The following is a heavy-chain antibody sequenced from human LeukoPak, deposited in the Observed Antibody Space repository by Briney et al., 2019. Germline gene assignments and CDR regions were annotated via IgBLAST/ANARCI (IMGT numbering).Heavy chain of an antibody. CDR2: TYYRSKWYN. CDR3: ARDSGPTVTTYYYYGMDV. CDR1: GDSVSSNSAA. V-gene: IGHV6-1*01. D-gene: IGHD4-17*01. Sequence: SQTLSLTCAISGDSVSSNSAAWNWIRQSPSRGLEWLGRTYYRSKWYNDYAVSVKSRITINPDTSKNQFSLQLNSVTPGDTAVYYCARDSGPTVTTYYYYGMDVWGQGTTVTVSS. J-gene: IGHJ6*02.